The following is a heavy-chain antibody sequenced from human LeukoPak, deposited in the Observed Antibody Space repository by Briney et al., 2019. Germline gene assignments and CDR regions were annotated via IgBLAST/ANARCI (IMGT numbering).Heavy chain of an antibody. CDR2: ISGSGGST. V-gene: IGHV3-23*01. D-gene: IGHD1-26*01. CDR1: GFTFSSYA. J-gene: IGHJ3*02. Sequence: GGSLGLSCAASGFTFSSYAMSWVRQAPGKGLEWVSAISGSGGSTYYADSVKGRFAISRDNSKNTLYLQMNSLRAEDTAVYYCAKDVGRFGGSSLGFYAFDIWGQGTMVTVSS. CDR3: AKDVGRFGGSSLGFYAFDI.